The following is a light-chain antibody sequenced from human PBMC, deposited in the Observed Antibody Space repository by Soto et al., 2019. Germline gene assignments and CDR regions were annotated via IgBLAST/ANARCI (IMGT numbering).Light chain of an antibody. V-gene: IGKV1-39*01. CDR1: QSISSY. CDR3: QQYYSYPWT. Sequence: SLPASVGDRVTINCRASQSISSYLNWYQQKPGKAPKLLIYAASTLQSGVPSRFSGSGSGTDFTLTISCLQSEDFATYYCQQYYSYPWTFGHGTKVDIK. CDR2: AAS. J-gene: IGKJ1*01.